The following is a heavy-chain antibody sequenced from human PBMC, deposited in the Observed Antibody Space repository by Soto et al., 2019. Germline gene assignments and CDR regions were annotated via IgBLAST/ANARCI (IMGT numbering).Heavy chain of an antibody. CDR2: ISSSSSYT. J-gene: IGHJ4*02. Sequence: GGSLRLSCAASGFTFSYYYMSWIRQAPGKGLEWVSYISSSSSYTNYADSVKGRFTISRDNAKNSLYLQVNSLRAEDTAVYYCARAKERYSNYKFRRFDYWGQGTLVTVSS. D-gene: IGHD4-4*01. CDR3: ARAKERYSNYKFRRFDY. V-gene: IGHV3-11*06. CDR1: GFTFSYYY.